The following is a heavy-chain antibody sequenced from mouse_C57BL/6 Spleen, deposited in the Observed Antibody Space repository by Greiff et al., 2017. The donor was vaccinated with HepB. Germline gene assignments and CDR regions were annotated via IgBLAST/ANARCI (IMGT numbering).Heavy chain of an antibody. J-gene: IGHJ3*01. D-gene: IGHD2-3*01. V-gene: IGHV1-61*01. CDR1: GYTFTSYW. CDR3: ARWDGYYEAWFAY. Sequence: QLQQPGAELVRPGSSVKLSCKASGYTFTSYWMDWVKQRPGQGLEWIGNIYPSDSETHYNQKFKDKATLTVDKSSSTAYMQLSSLTSEDSAVYYCARWDGYYEAWFAYWGQGTLVTVSA. CDR2: IYPSDSET.